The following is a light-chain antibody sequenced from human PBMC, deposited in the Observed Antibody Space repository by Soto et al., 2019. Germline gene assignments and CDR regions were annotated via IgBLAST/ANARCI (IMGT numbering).Light chain of an antibody. V-gene: IGKV1-39*01. CDR1: QTISRY. Sequence: IQMTQSPSSLSASIGDRVTITCRASQTISRYLNWYQQKPGRAPYLLSYAASSLHSGVPSRFSVSGSGTDFTLTITRLQPEDFATYYCQQSFSIPWTFGQGTKVDIK. CDR3: QQSFSIPWT. CDR2: AAS. J-gene: IGKJ1*01.